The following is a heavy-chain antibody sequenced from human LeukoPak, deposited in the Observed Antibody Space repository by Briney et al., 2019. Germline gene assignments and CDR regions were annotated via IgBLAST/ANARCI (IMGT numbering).Heavy chain of an antibody. CDR1: GYTFTGYY. Sequence: ASVTVSCKASGYTFTGYYMHWVRQAPGQGLEWMGWINPNSGGTNYAQKFQGRVTMTRDTSISTAYMELSRLRSGDTAVYYCARELGYCSSTSCPADYWGQGTLVTVSS. CDR3: ARELGYCSSTSCPADY. J-gene: IGHJ4*02. D-gene: IGHD2-2*01. CDR2: INPNSGGT. V-gene: IGHV1-2*02.